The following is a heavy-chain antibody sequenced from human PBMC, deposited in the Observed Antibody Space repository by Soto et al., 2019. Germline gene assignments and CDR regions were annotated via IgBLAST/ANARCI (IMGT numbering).Heavy chain of an antibody. V-gene: IGHV3-48*03. J-gene: IGHJ6*02. Sequence: PGGSLRLSCEVSGFTFSSYEMYWVRQAPGKGLEWVAYISSSGETVYYAGSVQGRFTISRDNAKNSLCLQMSSLGAEDTAVYYCAREGFYAMDVWGQGTTVTVSS. CDR1: GFTFSSYE. CDR3: AREGFYAMDV. CDR2: ISSSGETV. D-gene: IGHD2-2*01.